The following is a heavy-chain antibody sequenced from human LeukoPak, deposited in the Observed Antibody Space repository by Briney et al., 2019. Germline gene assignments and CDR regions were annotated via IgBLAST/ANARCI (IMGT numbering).Heavy chain of an antibody. D-gene: IGHD2-2*01. CDR1: GGSISSGSYY. Sequence: SQTLSLTCTVSGGSISSGSYYWSWIRQPAGKGLEWIGRTYTSGSTNYNPSLKSRVTISVDTSKNQFSLKLSSVTAADTAVYYCARAPYLPAATGRWFDPWGQGTLVTVSS. J-gene: IGHJ5*02. CDR3: ARAPYLPAATGRWFDP. CDR2: TYTSGST. V-gene: IGHV4-61*02.